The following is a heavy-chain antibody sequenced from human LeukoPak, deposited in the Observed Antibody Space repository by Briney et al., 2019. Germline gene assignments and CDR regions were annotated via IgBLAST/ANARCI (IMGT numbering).Heavy chain of an antibody. V-gene: IGHV4-34*01. CDR2: INHSGST. CDR3: ARGSHYGSGQMRHFDY. D-gene: IGHD3-10*01. Sequence: SETLSLTCAVYGGPFSGYYWSWIRQPPGKGLEWIGEINHSGSTNYNPSLKSRVTISVDRSKNQFSLKLSSVTAADTAVYYCARGSHYGSGQMRHFDYWGQGTLVTVSS. J-gene: IGHJ4*02. CDR1: GGPFSGYY.